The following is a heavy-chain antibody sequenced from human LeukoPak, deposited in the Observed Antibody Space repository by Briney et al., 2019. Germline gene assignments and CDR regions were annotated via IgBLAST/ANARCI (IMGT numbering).Heavy chain of an antibody. D-gene: IGHD3-22*01. V-gene: IGHV3-11*06. CDR3: ARDGLYGMDV. CDR2: ISSSSSYT. J-gene: IGHJ6*02. CDR1: GFTLRGYY. Sequence: PGGALRLSCAASGFTLRGYYMSWIRQAPGEGLEWVSYISSSSSYTNYADSVKGRFTISRDNAKNSLYLQMNSLRAEDTAVYYCARDGLYGMDVWGQGTTVTVSS.